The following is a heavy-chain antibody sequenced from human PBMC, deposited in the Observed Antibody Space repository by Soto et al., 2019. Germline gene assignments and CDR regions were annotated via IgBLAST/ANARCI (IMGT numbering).Heavy chain of an antibody. V-gene: IGHV3-30*04. J-gene: IGHJ4*02. CDR1: GFTFSSYA. CDR3: AKVRLRDYSLGYVFDS. Sequence: GGSLRLSCAASGFTFSSYAMHWVRQAPGKGLEWVALISYVGSKTYYADSVKGRFTISRDNSKNTLYLQMSSLRVEDTAVYYCAKVRLRDYSLGYVFDSWGQGTLVTVSS. CDR2: ISYVGSKT. D-gene: IGHD5-18*01.